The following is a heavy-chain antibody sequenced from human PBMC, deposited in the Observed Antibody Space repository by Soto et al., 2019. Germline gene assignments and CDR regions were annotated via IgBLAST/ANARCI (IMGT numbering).Heavy chain of an antibody. D-gene: IGHD2-8*02. V-gene: IGHV3-7*03. CDR3: ARDGPGRKPLGYYYGMDV. J-gene: IGHJ6*02. Sequence: GGSLRLYCAASGFTISSYWLSCFRQAPGKGLEWVANIKQDGSEKYYVDSVKGRFTISRDNAKNSLYLQMNSLRAEDTAVYYCARDGPGRKPLGYYYGMDVWGQGTTVTVSS. CDR1: GFTISSYW. CDR2: IKQDGSEK.